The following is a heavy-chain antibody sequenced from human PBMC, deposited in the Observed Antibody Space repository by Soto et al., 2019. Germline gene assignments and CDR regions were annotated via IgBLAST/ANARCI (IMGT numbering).Heavy chain of an antibody. Sequence: GGSLRLSCAVSGLTFKNYGMHWVRQAPGKGLEWVAVILYDGSYKYYADSVQGRFTISRDNSKNTLYLQMNSLTAGDTAVYYCARDLHSNSGCKSYYYYYYMDVWDKGTTVTVCS. CDR2: ILYDGSYK. J-gene: IGHJ6*03. CDR3: ARDLHSNSGCKSYYYYYYMDV. V-gene: IGHV3-30*03. D-gene: IGHD4-4*01. CDR1: GLTFKNYG.